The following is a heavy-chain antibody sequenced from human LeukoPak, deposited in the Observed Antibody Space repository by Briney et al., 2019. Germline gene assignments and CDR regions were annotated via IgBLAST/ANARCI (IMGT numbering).Heavy chain of an antibody. D-gene: IGHD3-9*01. CDR2: INPNSGGT. CDR3: ARVVSGRYFDWLAHPRRGDAFDI. Sequence: GASVKVPCKASGYTFTGYYMHWVRQAPGQGLEWMGWINPNSGGTNYAQKFQGRVTMTRDTSISTAYMELSRLRSDDTAVYYCARVVSGRYFDWLAHPRRGDAFDIRGQGTMVTVSS. CDR1: GYTFTGYY. V-gene: IGHV1-2*02. J-gene: IGHJ3*02.